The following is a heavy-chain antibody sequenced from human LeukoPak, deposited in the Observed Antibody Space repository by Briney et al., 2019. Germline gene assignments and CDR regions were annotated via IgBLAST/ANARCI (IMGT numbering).Heavy chain of an antibody. Sequence: SETLSLTCSVFGGAISDYYWSWIRQPPGKGLEWIGEINHSGSTNYNPSLKSRVTISVDTSKNQFSLKLSSVTAADTAVYYCARDLGLWFRERSDPWGQGILVTVSS. CDR3: ARDLGLWFRERSDP. CDR2: INHSGST. CDR1: GGAISDYY. D-gene: IGHD3-10*01. J-gene: IGHJ5*02. V-gene: IGHV4-34*01.